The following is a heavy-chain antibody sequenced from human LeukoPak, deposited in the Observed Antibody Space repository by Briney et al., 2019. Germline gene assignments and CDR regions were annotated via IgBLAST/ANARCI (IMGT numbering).Heavy chain of an antibody. CDR3: ARSPDSPDCFDSSGYDY. CDR2: IYDSGNT. J-gene: IGHJ4*02. D-gene: IGHD3-22*01. Sequence: PSETLSLTCTVSGGSITSSTYYWGWIRQPPGKGLDWIGTIYDSGNTYYNPSLKSRVTISVDTSKNQFSLKLSSVTAADTAVYYCARSPDSPDCFDSSGYDYWGQGTLVTVSS. V-gene: IGHV4-39*07. CDR1: GGSITSSTYY.